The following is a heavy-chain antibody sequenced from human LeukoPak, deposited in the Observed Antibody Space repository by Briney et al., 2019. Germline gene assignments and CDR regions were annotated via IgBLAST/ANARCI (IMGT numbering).Heavy chain of an antibody. CDR1: GFTFSSYS. V-gene: IGHV3-23*01. CDR3: ARGRYCNGGSCYFDS. Sequence: GSLRLSCAASGFTFSSYSMNWVRQAPEKGLEWASAISPSGHSTFYAGSVKGRFTISRDNSKNTLYLQMNSLRGEDTAVYYCARGRYCNGGSCYFDSWGQGTLVTVSS. J-gene: IGHJ4*02. D-gene: IGHD2-15*01. CDR2: ISPSGHST.